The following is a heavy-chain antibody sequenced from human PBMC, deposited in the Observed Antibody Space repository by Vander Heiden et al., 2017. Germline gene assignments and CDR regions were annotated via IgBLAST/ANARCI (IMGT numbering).Heavy chain of an antibody. CDR3: ARKMGISPSGAFDY. V-gene: IGHV3-13*01. D-gene: IGHD6-13*01. CDR1: GFRIGSYN. J-gene: IGHJ4*02. Sequence: EVQVVASGGGLVLPGDSLTLSCAASGFRIGSYNMHWVRQVKGKGLKWVAALHSTGDTYYADSVKGRFTISRENAKNSLDLQMNSLRVGDTAMYYCARKMGISPSGAFDYWGQGALVTVSS. CDR2: LHSTGDT.